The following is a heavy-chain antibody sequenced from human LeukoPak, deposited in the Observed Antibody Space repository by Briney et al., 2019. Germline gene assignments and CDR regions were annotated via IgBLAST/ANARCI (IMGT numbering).Heavy chain of an antibody. CDR2: IYYSGST. CDR1: GGSISSSSYY. CDR3: ARDKRTIIGYYGSGKGFDP. Sequence: SETLSLTCTVSGGSISSSSYYWGWIRQPPGKGLEWIGSIYYSGSTYYNPSLKSRVTISVDTSKNQFSLKLSSVTAADTAVYYCARDKRTIIGYYGSGKGFDPWGQGTLVTVSS. D-gene: IGHD3-10*01. V-gene: IGHV4-39*07. J-gene: IGHJ5*02.